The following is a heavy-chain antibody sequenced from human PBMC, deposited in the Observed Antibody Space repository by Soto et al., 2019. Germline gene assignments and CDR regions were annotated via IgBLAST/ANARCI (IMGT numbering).Heavy chain of an antibody. CDR2: IYHSGST. D-gene: IGHD4-17*01. Sequence: SETLSLTCAVSGGSISSGGYSWSWIRQPPGKGLEWIGYIYHSGSTYYNPSLKSRVTISVDRSKNQFSLKLGSVTAADTAVYYCVRLPWADYGGIFDPWGQGTLVTVSS. J-gene: IGHJ5*02. CDR3: VRLPWADYGGIFDP. CDR1: GGSISSGGYS. V-gene: IGHV4-30-2*02.